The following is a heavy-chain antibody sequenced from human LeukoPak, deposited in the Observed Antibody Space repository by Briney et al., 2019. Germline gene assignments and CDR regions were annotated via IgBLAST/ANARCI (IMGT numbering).Heavy chain of an antibody. J-gene: IGHJ4*02. Sequence: PSETLSLPCTVSGGSISRGDYYWSWIPQPPAKGLERIWYIYYSVSTYYNPSLKSRVTISVDTSKNQLSLKLSSVTAADTAVYYCARQGYYDFWSGYYAFDYWGEGTLVTVSS. CDR3: ARQGYYDFWSGYYAFDY. CDR2: IYYSVST. V-gene: IGHV4-30-4*02. D-gene: IGHD3-3*01. CDR1: GGSISRGDYY.